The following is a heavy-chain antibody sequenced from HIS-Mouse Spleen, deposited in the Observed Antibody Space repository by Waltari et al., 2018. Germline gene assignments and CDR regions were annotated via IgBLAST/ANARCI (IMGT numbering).Heavy chain of an antibody. J-gene: IGHJ3*02. V-gene: IGHV4-34*01. D-gene: IGHD1-7*01. CDR2: INHSGST. Sequence: QVQLQQWGAGLLKPSETLSLTCAVYGGSFSGYYWSWIRQPPGKGLEWIGEINHSGSTPYSPSLKRRVTISVEPPKNQFALKLSSVTAADTAVYYCARGLTGTLNAFDIWGQGTMVTVSS. CDR3: ARGLTGTLNAFDI. CDR1: GGSFSGYY.